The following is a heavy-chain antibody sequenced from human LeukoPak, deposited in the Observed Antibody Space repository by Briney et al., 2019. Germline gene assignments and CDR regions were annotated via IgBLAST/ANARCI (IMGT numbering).Heavy chain of an antibody. J-gene: IGHJ3*02. CDR1: GFIFDDYA. Sequence: GRSLRLSCAASGFIFDDYAMHWVRQAPGKGLEWVSGISWNSGSIGYADSVKGRFTISRDDAKTSVYLQLNSLRDEDTAIYYCARDNIWAFDIWGQGTMVTVSS. V-gene: IGHV3-9*01. CDR3: ARDNIWAFDI. CDR2: ISWNSGSI. D-gene: IGHD3-9*01.